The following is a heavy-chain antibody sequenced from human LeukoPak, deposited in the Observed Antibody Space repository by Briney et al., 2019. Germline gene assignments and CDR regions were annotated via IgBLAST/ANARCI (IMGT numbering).Heavy chain of an antibody. D-gene: IGHD3-10*01. CDR2: IIPIFGTA. CDR3: GRGSGSPLGGMDV. J-gene: IGHJ6*04. V-gene: IGHV1-69*06. CDR1: GGTFSSYA. Sequence: ASVKVSCKASGGTFSSYAISGVRQAPGQGLEWMGGIIPIFGTANYAQKFQGRVTITADKSTSTAYMELSSLRSEDTAVYYCGRGSGSPLGGMDVWGKGTTVTVSS.